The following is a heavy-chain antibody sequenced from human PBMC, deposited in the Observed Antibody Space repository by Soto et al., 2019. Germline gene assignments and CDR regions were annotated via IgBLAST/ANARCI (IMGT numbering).Heavy chain of an antibody. V-gene: IGHV1-18*04. CDR2: ISAYNGNT. D-gene: IGHD3-22*01. CDR1: GYTFTSYG. CDR3: ARVPRVSLPPGRADY. Sequence: ASVNVSCKASGYTFTSYGISWGRHAPGQGLEWMGWISAYNGNTNYAQKRQGRVTMTTDTSTSTAYMELRSLRSDDTAVYYCARVPRVSLPPGRADYWGPGTLVTVSS. J-gene: IGHJ4*02.